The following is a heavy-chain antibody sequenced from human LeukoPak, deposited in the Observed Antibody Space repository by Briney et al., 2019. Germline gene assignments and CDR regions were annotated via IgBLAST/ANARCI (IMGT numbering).Heavy chain of an antibody. D-gene: IGHD3-9*01. Sequence: SETLSLTCTVSGGSISSYYWSWIRQPPGKGLEWIGNIYYIGSTDYNPSLKSRVTISVDTSKNQFSLKLSSVTAADTALYYCARGTRRAYDTLTGYYRKGGYYFDYWGQGTLVTVSS. CDR3: ARGTRRAYDTLTGYYRKGGYYFDY. CDR2: IYYIGST. V-gene: IGHV4-59*12. CDR1: GGSISSYY. J-gene: IGHJ4*02.